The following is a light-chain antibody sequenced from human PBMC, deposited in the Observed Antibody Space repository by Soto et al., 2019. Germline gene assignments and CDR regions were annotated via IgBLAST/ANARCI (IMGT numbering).Light chain of an antibody. CDR2: GAS. J-gene: IGKJ1*01. CDR1: VSVTSG. Sequence: ELVLTQSPGALSLSPGERATLSCRASVSVTSGYLAWYQQQPNQAPRLLIYGASTRATGIPARFSGSGSGTEFTLTISSLQSEDFAVYYCQHYNVWPRTFGQGTKVAIK. CDR3: QHYNVWPRT. V-gene: IGKV3-15*01.